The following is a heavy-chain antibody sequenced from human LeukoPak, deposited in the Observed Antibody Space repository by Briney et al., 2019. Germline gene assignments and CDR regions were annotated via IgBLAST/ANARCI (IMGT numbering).Heavy chain of an antibody. CDR3: ARRSSLLAFDI. Sequence: PSETLSLICAISGYSISSGYYWGWIRQPPGKGLEWIGSIYHSGSTNYNPSLKSRVTLSVETPKNQFSLKLSSVTAADTAVYYCARRSSLLAFDIWGQGTMVTVSS. CDR1: GYSISSGYY. V-gene: IGHV4-38-2*01. CDR2: IYHSGST. J-gene: IGHJ3*02. D-gene: IGHD6-13*01.